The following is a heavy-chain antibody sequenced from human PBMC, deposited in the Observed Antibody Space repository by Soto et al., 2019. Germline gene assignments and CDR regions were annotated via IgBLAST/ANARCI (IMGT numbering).Heavy chain of an antibody. CDR3: VGVDRSAWWVFGS. CDR2: VSTYNGNT. CDR1: GYTFRDFG. Sequence: QVQLVHTGAEVKKPGASVKNSCETSGYTFRDFGISWVRQAPGQGLEWMGWVSTYNGNTNTAQRFQGRVTFSTHTSTRTAYMELTSLRLDDTAIYYCVGVDRSAWWVFGSRGQGTLVTVSS. D-gene: IGHD2-15*01. J-gene: IGHJ4*02. V-gene: IGHV1-18*04.